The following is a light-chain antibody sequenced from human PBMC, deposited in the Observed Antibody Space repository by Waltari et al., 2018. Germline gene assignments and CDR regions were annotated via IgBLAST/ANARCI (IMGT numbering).Light chain of an antibody. CDR2: DTS. J-gene: IGKJ5*01. CDR3: QQRNTWPPERIT. V-gene: IGKV3-11*01. Sequence: EIVLTQSPATLSLSPGERATLSCRASQSVSSSLAWYQQRPGQAPRLLIYDTSNRDTGIPARFSGSGSGTDFTLTIASLEPEDFAVYYCQQRNTWPPERITFGQGTRLEIK. CDR1: QSVSSS.